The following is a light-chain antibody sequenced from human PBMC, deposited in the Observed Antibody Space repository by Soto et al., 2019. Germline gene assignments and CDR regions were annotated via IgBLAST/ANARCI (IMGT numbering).Light chain of an antibody. J-gene: IGKJ1*01. CDR3: QQSGNSPWT. CDR2: GAS. CDR1: QTLSSTF. Sequence: EIVLTQSPGTLSLSPGERATLACSASQTLSSTFLAWYQQRRGQAPRLLIYGASSRATDIPRRFSGSGSGTDFTLTISSLEPEDSAVYYCQQSGNSPWTFGQGTKV. V-gene: IGKV3-20*01.